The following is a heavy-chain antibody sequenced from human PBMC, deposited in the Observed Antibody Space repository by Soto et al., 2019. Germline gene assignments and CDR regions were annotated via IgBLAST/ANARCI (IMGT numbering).Heavy chain of an antibody. V-gene: IGHV1-69*01. CDR3: SRDGTLYDSLAYYYLY. CDR2: ITPMFGTP. Sequence: QVQLVQSGAEVKKPGSSVKVSCKASGGTFSSYTITWVRQAPGQGLEWMGGITPMFGTPNYAQKFRGRVTITADESTSTAYMELSSLRSEDTAMYFCSRDGTLYDSLAYYYLYWGQGTLVTVSS. CDR1: GGTFSSYT. J-gene: IGHJ4*02. D-gene: IGHD3-22*01.